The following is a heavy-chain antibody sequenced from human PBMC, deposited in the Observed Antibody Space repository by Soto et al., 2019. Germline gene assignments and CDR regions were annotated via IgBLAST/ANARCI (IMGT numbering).Heavy chain of an antibody. CDR2: TSHLEPT. CDR3: ARGGGYDSFDF. D-gene: IGHD2-15*01. CDR1: GVTRIYGGYS. J-gene: IGHJ4*02. V-gene: IGHV4-30-2*06. Sequence: TLSLTCIVYGVTRIYGGYSWSWILQSPGKGLEWLGYTSHLEPTYYNPSFKSRLSLTIDRTRNQFSRSLSSMTAGDKAVYYCARGGGYDSFDFWGQGIQVTVSS.